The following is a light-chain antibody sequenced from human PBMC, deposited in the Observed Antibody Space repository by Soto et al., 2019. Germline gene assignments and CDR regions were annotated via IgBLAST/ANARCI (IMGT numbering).Light chain of an antibody. CDR2: GPS. CDR1: QSVSINY. CDR3: QQYGFSPRT. Sequence: EVVLTQSPGTLSLSPGERATLSCRASQSVSINYLAWYQQKPGQAPRLIIYGPSRRATGIPDRFSGSGSGTDFTLTITRLEPEDVAVYFCQQYGFSPRTFGQGTTVEMK. V-gene: IGKV3-20*01. J-gene: IGKJ1*01.